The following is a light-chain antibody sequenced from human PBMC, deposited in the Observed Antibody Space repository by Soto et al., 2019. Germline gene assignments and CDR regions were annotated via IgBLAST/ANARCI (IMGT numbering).Light chain of an antibody. Sequence: EIVMTQSPATVSVSPGDRVTLSCRASQSVSSNLAWYQQKPGQAPRLLIYGASTRATGIPARFSGSGSGTEFTLTISSLQSEDFAVYYCQQYNDWPRTFGQGTKVDI. CDR1: QSVSSN. CDR2: GAS. V-gene: IGKV3-15*01. CDR3: QQYNDWPRT. J-gene: IGKJ1*01.